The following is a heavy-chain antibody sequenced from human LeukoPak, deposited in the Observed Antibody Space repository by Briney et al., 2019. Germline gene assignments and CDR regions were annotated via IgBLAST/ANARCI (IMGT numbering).Heavy chain of an antibody. CDR2: ISGSGGST. CDR1: KFTFNNYA. D-gene: IGHD4-17*01. V-gene: IGHV3-23*01. CDR3: AKSQDDYGDPAPDY. J-gene: IGHJ4*02. Sequence: GGSLRLSCAASKFTFNNYAMSWVRQAPGKGLEWVSAISGSGGSTYYADSVKGRFTISRDNSKNTLYLQMNSLRAEDTAVYYCAKSQDDYGDPAPDYWGQGTLVTVSS.